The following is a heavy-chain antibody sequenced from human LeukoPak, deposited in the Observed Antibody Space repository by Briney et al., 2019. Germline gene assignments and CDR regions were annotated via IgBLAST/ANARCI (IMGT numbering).Heavy chain of an antibody. CDR3: ARVVGAIRD. CDR2: IYYSGST. CDR1: GGSVSSYY. Sequence: SETLSLTCIVSGGSVSSYYWSWIRQPPGKGLEWIGYIYYSGSTNYNPSLKSRVTISVDTSKNQFSLKLSSVTAADTAVYYCARVVGAIRDWGQGTLVTVSS. V-gene: IGHV4-59*02. D-gene: IGHD1-26*01. J-gene: IGHJ4*02.